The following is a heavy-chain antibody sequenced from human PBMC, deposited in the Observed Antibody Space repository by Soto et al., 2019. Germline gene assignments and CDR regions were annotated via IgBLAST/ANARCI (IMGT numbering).Heavy chain of an antibody. J-gene: IGHJ6*02. CDR3: ARDRGVSRRGDYYYYGMXV. Sequence: ASVKVSCKASGGTFSSYAISWVRQAPGQGLEWMGGIIPIFGTANYAQKFQGRVTITADESTSTAYMELSSLRSEDTAVYYCARDRGVSRRGDYYYYGMXVWGQGTTVTVSS. CDR2: IIPIFGTA. CDR1: GGTFSSYA. D-gene: IGHD2-8*01. V-gene: IGHV1-69*13.